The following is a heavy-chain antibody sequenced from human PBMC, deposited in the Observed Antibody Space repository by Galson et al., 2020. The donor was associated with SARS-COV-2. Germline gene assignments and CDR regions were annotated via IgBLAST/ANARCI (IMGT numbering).Heavy chain of an antibody. D-gene: IGHD6-19*01. J-gene: IGHJ6*02. Sequence: GEALKIPCAASGFTFSSYAMSWVRQAPGKGLGWVSAISGSGGSTYYADSVKGRFTISRDNSKTTLYLERNSLRAEDTDVYYCAKDASGWASYYYYYYGMDVWGQGTTVTVSS. CDR1: GFTFSSYA. CDR3: AKDASGWASYYYYYYGMDV. CDR2: ISGSGGST. V-gene: IGHV3-23*01.